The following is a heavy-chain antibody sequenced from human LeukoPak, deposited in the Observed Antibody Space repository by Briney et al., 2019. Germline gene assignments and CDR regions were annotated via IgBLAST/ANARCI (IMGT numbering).Heavy chain of an antibody. CDR3: VRTDYDYVWGSYHPLDQ. Sequence: ESGPVLVKPTETLTLTCTVSGFSGFSLNTARMGVSWIRQPPGKALEWLAHIFSNDEKSYRTSLKSRLAISKDPSKSQVVLTMTSMDPVDTATYYCVRTDYDYVWGSYHPLDQWGQGTLVTVSS. D-gene: IGHD3-16*02. CDR2: IFSNDEK. J-gene: IGHJ4*02. V-gene: IGHV2-26*01. CDR1: GFSLNTARMG.